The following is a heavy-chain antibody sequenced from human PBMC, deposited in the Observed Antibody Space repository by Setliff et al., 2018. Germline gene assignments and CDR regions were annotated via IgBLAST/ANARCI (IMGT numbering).Heavy chain of an antibody. CDR1: GYTFIDYE. V-gene: IGHV1-8*02. CDR2: MNPNNGNT. Sequence: ASVKVSCKASGYTFIDYEINWVRQATGQGLEWMGGMNPNNGNTGYAQKFQGRVTMTRNTSISTAYMELSSLRSEDTAVYYCARGRELSISHFDYWGQGTLVTVSS. J-gene: IGHJ4*02. D-gene: IGHD3-3*02. CDR3: ARGRELSISHFDY.